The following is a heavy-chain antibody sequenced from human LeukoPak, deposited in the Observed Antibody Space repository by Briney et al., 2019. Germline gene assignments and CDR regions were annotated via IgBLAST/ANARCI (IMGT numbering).Heavy chain of an antibody. D-gene: IGHD2-15*01. CDR2: IYSSGST. J-gene: IGHJ5*02. CDR1: GFTVSTNY. V-gene: IGHV3-53*01. Sequence: GGSLRLSCAASGFTVSTNYMTWVRQAPGKGLEWVSVIYSSGSTYYADSVKGRFTISRDNSKNTLYLQMNSLRAEVTAVYYCARVPYGGSSGSWGQGTLVTVSS. CDR3: ARVPYGGSSGS.